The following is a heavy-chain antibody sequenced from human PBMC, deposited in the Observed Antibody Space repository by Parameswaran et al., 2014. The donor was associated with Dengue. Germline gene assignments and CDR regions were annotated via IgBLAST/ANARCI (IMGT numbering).Heavy chain of an antibody. CDR3: ARDDTLPGGYGDYGGYFDL. CDR2: IYYSGST. Sequence: WIRQPPGKGLEWIGYIYYSGSTYYNPSLKSRVTISVDTSKNQFSLKLSSVTAADTAVYYCARDDTLPGGYGDYGGYFDLWGRGTLVTVSS. V-gene: IGHV4-31*02. D-gene: IGHD4-17*01. J-gene: IGHJ2*01.